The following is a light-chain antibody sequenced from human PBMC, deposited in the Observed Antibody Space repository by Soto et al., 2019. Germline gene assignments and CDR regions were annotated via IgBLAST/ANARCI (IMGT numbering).Light chain of an antibody. CDR1: SSNIGSNT. CDR2: SNN. CDR3: AAWDDTLNGWV. Sequence: QSVLTQPPSASGTPGQRVTISCSGSSSNIGSNTVNWYQQLPGTAPKLLIYSNNQRPSGVPDRFSGSKSGTSASLAISGLPCEDEADYYCAAWDDTLNGWVFGGGTQLTVL. J-gene: IGLJ7*01. V-gene: IGLV1-44*01.